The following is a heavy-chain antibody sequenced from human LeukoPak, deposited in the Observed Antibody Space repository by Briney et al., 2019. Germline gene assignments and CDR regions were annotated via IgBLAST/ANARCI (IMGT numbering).Heavy chain of an antibody. CDR3: ARGVKRVATINVRKNNWFDP. J-gene: IGHJ5*02. CDR1: GGSFSGYY. V-gene: IGHV4-34*01. D-gene: IGHD5-12*01. Sequence: SETLSLTCADYGGSFSGYYWSWIRQPPGKGLEWIGEINHSGSTNYNPSLKSRVTISVDTPKHQFSLKLSSVTAADTAVYYCARGVKRVATINVRKNNWFDPWGQGTLVTVTS. CDR2: INHSGST.